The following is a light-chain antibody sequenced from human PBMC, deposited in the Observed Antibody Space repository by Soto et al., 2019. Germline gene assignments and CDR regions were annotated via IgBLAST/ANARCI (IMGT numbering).Light chain of an antibody. Sequence: IVMTQSAATLSVSPGQRATLFCRASQSVSSNLVWYQQKPGQAPRLLIYGASTRATGIPARFSGSGYGTEFNLTISSLQSEDFAVYSCQQYDSWPRTFGQGTKVDIK. CDR2: GAS. CDR1: QSVSSN. CDR3: QQYDSWPRT. V-gene: IGKV3-15*01. J-gene: IGKJ1*01.